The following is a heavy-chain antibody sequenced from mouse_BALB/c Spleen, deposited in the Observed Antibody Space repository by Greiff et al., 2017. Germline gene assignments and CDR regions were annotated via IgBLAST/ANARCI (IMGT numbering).Heavy chain of an antibody. CDR1: GFSLTGYG. CDR2: IWGDGST. CDR3: AGAYYRYDYAMDY. Sequence: VKLMESGPGLVAPSQSLSITCTVSGFSLTGYGVNWVRQPPGKGLEWLGMIWGDGSTDYNSALKSRLSISKDNSKSQVFLKMNSLQTDDTARYYCAGAYYRYDYAMDYWGQGTSVTVSS. J-gene: IGHJ4*01. D-gene: IGHD2-14*01. V-gene: IGHV2-6-7*01.